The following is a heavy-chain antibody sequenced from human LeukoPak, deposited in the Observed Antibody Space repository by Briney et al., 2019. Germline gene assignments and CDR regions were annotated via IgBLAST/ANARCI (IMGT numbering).Heavy chain of an antibody. CDR2: ISGSGGST. CDR3: AKVPGYSSSWLFDY. D-gene: IGHD6-13*01. Sequence: QPGGSLRLSCAASGFTFSSYAMSWVRQAPGKGLELVSAISGSGGSTYYADSVKGRFTVSRDNSKNTLYLQMNSLRAEDTAVYYCAKVPGYSSSWLFDYWGQGTLVTVSS. V-gene: IGHV3-23*01. CDR1: GFTFSSYA. J-gene: IGHJ4*02.